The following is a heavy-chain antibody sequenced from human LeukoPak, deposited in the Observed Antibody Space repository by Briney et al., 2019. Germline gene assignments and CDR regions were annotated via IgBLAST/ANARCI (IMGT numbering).Heavy chain of an antibody. CDR1: VYTFTSYG. V-gene: IGHV1-18*01. Sequence: VASVKVSCKASVYTFTSYGISWVRQAPGQGLEWMGWISAYNGNTNYAQKLQGRVTMTTDTSTSTAYMELRSLRSDDTAVYYCARYVGYSSGYYPLDYWGQGTLVTVSS. J-gene: IGHJ4*02. CDR3: ARYVGYSSGYYPLDY. CDR2: ISAYNGNT. D-gene: IGHD3-22*01.